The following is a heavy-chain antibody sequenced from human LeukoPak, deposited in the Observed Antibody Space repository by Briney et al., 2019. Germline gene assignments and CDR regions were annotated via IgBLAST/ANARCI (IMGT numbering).Heavy chain of an antibody. CDR2: IRYDGTNK. CDR3: AQDRWFAGLLESYFAS. V-gene: IGHV3-30*02. CDR1: GFIFSNYG. Sequence: GGSLRLSCAASGFIFSNYGMHWVRQAPGKGLEWVAFIRYDGTNKYHADSVKGRFTISRDNSKNTLYLQMNSLRTEDTAVYYCAQDRWFAGLLESYFASWGQGTLVTVSS. J-gene: IGHJ4*02. D-gene: IGHD3-10*01.